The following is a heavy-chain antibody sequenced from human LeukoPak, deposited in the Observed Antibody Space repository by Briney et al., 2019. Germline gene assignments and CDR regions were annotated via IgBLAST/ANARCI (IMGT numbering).Heavy chain of an antibody. Sequence: GGSLRLSCAASGFTFSSFSMNWVRQAPGTGLEWVSSITGSSASIYYADSVKGRFTISRDNAKNSLYLQMNSLRAEDTAVYYCARGLWYGESRTCRFDPWGQGTLVTVSS. D-gene: IGHD3-10*01. CDR3: ARGLWYGESRTCRFDP. J-gene: IGHJ5*02. V-gene: IGHV3-21*01. CDR2: ITGSSASI. CDR1: GFTFSSFS.